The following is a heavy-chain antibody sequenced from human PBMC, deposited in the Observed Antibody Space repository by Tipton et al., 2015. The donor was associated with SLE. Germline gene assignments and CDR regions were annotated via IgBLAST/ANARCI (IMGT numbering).Heavy chain of an antibody. D-gene: IGHD6-25*01. CDR3: ARLSGIAATCYYYAY. Sequence: QSGAEVKKVGASVKVSCKVSGYRFISTVIHWVRQAPGESLEWVAWINAGNGNTKYSENLQGRISITRDTSASTASMELSSLKSEDTAIYYCARLSGIAATCYYYAYWGQGTLVTVSS. CDR2: INAGNGNT. V-gene: IGHV1-3*01. CDR1: GYRFISTV. J-gene: IGHJ4*02.